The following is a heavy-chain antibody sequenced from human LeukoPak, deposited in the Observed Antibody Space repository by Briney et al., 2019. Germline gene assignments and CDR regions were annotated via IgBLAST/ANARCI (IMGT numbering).Heavy chain of an antibody. CDR1: GGSISSSSYY. V-gene: IGHV4-39*01. CDR2: IYYSGNT. D-gene: IGHD1-26*01. CDR3: ARHWFSGSYYPRYDV. Sequence: PSETLSLTCSVSGGSISSSSYYWDWVRQPPGKGLEWIGNIYYSGNTHYNSSLRSQVSISVDTSKNQFSLKLTSVTAADTAVYYCARHWFSGSYYPRYDVWGQGTLVTVSS. J-gene: IGHJ4*02.